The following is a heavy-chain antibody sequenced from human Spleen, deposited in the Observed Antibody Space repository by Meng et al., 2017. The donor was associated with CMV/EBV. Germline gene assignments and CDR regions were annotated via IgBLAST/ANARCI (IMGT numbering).Heavy chain of an antibody. Sequence: QASGYSFNSFGVTGVRQAPGQGLEWMGWISGYNGNTKIAQKVRDRVSLTTDTSTNSAGMELRSLTSDDTAVYYCAKWYGANPLGLGSWGQGTLVTVSS. V-gene: IGHV1-18*01. J-gene: IGHJ5*02. CDR2: ISGYNGNT. CDR3: AKWYGANPLGLGS. CDR1: GYSFNSFG. D-gene: IGHD3-16*01.